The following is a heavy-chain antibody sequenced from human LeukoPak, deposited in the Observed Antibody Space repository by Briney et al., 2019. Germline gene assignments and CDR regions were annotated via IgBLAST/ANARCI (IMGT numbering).Heavy chain of an antibody. CDR3: VAGTVAAGYLR. D-gene: IGHD3-9*01. CDR1: GDSVSSNSGA. Sequence: PSQTLSLTCAIFGDSVSSNSGAWNWVRQSPSRGLEWLGRTYYRSKWYNEYAASVISQITINPDTSKNQFSLQLDSVTPEDTAVYYCVAGTVAAGYLRWGQGTLVTVSS. V-gene: IGHV6-1*01. CDR2: TYYRSKWYN. J-gene: IGHJ4*02.